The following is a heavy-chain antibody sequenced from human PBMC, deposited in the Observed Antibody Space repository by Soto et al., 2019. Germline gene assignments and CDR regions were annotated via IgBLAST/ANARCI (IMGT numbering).Heavy chain of an antibody. D-gene: IGHD3-3*01. CDR3: ARHYTTSRVGAWFDP. V-gene: IGHV3-48*02. CDR1: GFTFSIYT. Sequence: EVQLVESGGGLAQPGGSLRLSCEAAGFTFSIYTMNWVRQAPGKGLEWVSYITAASDTIYYADSVKGRFTISRDNAKNSLYLQMNSLIDEDTAVYYCARHYTTSRVGAWFDPWGQGTLVTVSS. CDR2: ITAASDTI. J-gene: IGHJ5*02.